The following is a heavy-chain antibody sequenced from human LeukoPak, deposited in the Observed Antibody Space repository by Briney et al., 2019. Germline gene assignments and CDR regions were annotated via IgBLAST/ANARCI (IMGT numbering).Heavy chain of an antibody. CDR3: AKGYSSSWFDAFDI. CDR2: ITSGSSHI. CDR1: GFTFSSYN. Sequence: PGGSLRLSCAASGFTFSSYNMNWVRQTPGQGLEWVSSITSGSSHIYYADSVKGRFTISRDNAKNSLYLQMNSLRAEDMALYYCAKGYSSSWFDAFDIWGQGTMVTVSS. D-gene: IGHD6-13*01. V-gene: IGHV3-21*04. J-gene: IGHJ3*02.